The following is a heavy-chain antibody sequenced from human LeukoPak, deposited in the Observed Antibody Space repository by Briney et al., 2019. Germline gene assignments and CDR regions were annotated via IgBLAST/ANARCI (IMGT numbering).Heavy chain of an antibody. J-gene: IGHJ2*01. CDR1: GGSIRNYY. CDR3: ARVYYSSSYDYWYFDL. Sequence: PSETLSLTCTVSGGSIRNYYWSWIRQPPGKGLEWIGYIYYSGSTNYNPSLKSRVTISVDTSKNQFSLKLSSVTAADTAVYYCARVYYSSSYDYWYFDLWGRGTLVAVSS. CDR2: IYYSGST. D-gene: IGHD6-13*01. V-gene: IGHV4-59*01.